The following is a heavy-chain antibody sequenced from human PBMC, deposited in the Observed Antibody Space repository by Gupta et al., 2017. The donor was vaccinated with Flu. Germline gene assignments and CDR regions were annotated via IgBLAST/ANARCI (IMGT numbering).Heavy chain of an antibody. J-gene: IGHJ6*02. CDR3: AVERHPGVRVSNAMDV. V-gene: IGHV3-30*03. CDR2: ISYDGSNK. CDR1: GFTFSNYA. Sequence: QVQVVESGGGVVQPGRSLRLSWSASGFTFSNYAMHWVRQAPGKGLEWVAVISYDGSNKYYADSLKGRLTISRDNSRTTVFLQINSLRVEDTAAYYCAVERHPGVRVSNAMDVWGQGTRVTVSS. D-gene: IGHD1-1*01.